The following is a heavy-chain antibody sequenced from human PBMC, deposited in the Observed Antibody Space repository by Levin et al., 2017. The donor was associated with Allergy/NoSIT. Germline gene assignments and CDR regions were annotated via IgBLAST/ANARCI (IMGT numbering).Heavy chain of an antibody. D-gene: IGHD5-18*01. V-gene: IGHV3-23*01. CDR2: ISGSGGST. CDR1: GFTFSSYA. CDR3: AKDSRIQLWLPPYYFDY. Sequence: GESLKISCAASGFTFSSYAMSWVRQAPGKGLEWVSAISGSGGSTYYADSVKGRFTISRDNSKNTLYLQMNSLRAEDTAVYYCAKDSRIQLWLPPYYFDYWGQGTLVTVSS. J-gene: IGHJ4*02.